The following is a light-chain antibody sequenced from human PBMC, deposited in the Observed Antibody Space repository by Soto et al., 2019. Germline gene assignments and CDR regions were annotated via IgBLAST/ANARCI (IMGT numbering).Light chain of an antibody. Sequence: QPVLTQPPSVSGAPGQRVTISCTGSSSNTGADYDVHWYQHLPGSAPKLLIYDNNIRPSGVPDRFSGSKSGTSASLAITGLQAEDEGDYYCQSHDSSLSNLVVFGGGTKLTVL. CDR2: DNN. J-gene: IGLJ2*01. V-gene: IGLV1-40*01. CDR1: SSNTGADYD. CDR3: QSHDSSLSNLVV.